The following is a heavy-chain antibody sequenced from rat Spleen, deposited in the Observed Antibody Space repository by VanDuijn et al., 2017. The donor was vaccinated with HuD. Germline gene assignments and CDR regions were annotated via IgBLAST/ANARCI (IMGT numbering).Heavy chain of an antibody. CDR2: ISYDGSST. V-gene: IGHV5-7*01. D-gene: IGHD1-2*01. CDR1: GFTFSDYY. Sequence: EVQLVESGGGLVQPGRSLKLSCAASGFTFSDYYMAWVRQAPKKGLEWVATISYDGSSTYYRDSVKGRFTIPRDNAKSTLYLQMNSLQTEDTAMYFCAGGGTIAAIFDYWGQGVMVTVSS. J-gene: IGHJ2*01. CDR3: AGGGTIAAIFDY.